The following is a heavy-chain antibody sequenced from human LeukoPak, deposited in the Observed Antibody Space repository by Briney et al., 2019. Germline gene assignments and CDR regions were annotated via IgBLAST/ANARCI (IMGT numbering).Heavy chain of an antibody. D-gene: IGHD5-24*01. Sequence: GGSLRLSCAASGFTFSDHYMDWVRQTPGKGLEWIGRTRNKANTYSTEYAASVKGRFTISRDESKNSLYLQMSSLKTEDTAVYFCARGETDTIRGPYFDYWGPGTLVTVSS. J-gene: IGHJ4*02. CDR3: ARGETDTIRGPYFDY. CDR2: TRNKANTYST. V-gene: IGHV3-72*01. CDR1: GFTFSDHY.